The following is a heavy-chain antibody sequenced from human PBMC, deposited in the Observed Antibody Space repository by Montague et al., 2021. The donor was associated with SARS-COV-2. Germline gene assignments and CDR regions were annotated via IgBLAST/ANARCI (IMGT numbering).Heavy chain of an antibody. CDR1: GGSISSYY. CDR3: ARGDVDTAIVYYFDY. D-gene: IGHD5-18*01. CDR2: IYYSGST. J-gene: IGHJ4*02. V-gene: IGHV4-59*01. Sequence: SETLSLTCTVSGGSISSYYWSWIRQPPGKGLEWIGYIYYSGSTNYNPSLKSRVTISVDTSKNQFSLKPSSVTAADTAVYYCARGDVDTAIVYYFDYWGQGTLVTVSS.